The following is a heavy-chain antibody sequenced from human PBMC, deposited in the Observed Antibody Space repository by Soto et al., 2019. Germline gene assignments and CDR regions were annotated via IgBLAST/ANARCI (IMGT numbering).Heavy chain of an antibody. CDR1: GFTFSSYG. CDR3: AKAAGGVLRFLEWSSYYYYGMDV. Sequence: GGSLRLSCAASGFTFSSYGMHWVRQAPGKGLEWVAVISYDGSNKYYADSVKGRFTISRDNSKNTLYLQMNSLRAEDTAVYYCAKAAGGVLRFLEWSSYYYYGMDVWGQGTTVTV. D-gene: IGHD3-3*01. CDR2: ISYDGSNK. V-gene: IGHV3-30*18. J-gene: IGHJ6*02.